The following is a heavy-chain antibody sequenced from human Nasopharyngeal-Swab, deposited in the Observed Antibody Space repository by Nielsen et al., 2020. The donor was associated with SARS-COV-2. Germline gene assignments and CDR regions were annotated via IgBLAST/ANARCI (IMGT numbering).Heavy chain of an antibody. D-gene: IGHD4-11*01. V-gene: IGHV3-53*01. CDR2: IHSDGNT. J-gene: IGHJ2*01. CDR3: ASRGPATDPSTRDLPYSRRTFDL. CDR1: GFPFRNYY. Sequence: GESLKISCAASGFPFRNYYMTWVRQPPGKGLEWVSTIHSDGNTYYADSVRGRFSSSRDNSRNTVSLQMSSLRVEDTAVYYCASRGPATDPSTRDLPYSRRTFDLWGRGTLVTVSS.